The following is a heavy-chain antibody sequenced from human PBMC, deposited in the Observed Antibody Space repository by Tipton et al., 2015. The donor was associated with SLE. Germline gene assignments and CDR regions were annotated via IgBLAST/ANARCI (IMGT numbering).Heavy chain of an antibody. V-gene: IGHV4-31*03. Sequence: TLSLTCTVSGGSISGDGYYWSWIRQHPGKGREWFGYIFYTGTTIYNPSLKGRVTLSVDTTKIQFSLKLSSVTVADTAVYFCARGGGDCWSGPDAFDIWGQGTMVPVSS. D-gene: IGHD3-3*01. CDR3: ARGGGDCWSGPDAFDI. J-gene: IGHJ3*02. CDR1: GGSISGDGYY. CDR2: IFYTGTT.